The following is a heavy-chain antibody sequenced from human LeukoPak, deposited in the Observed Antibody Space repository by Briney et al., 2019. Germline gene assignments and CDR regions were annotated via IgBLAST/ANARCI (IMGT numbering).Heavy chain of an antibody. CDR1: GFTFSSYW. J-gene: IGHJ4*02. CDR3: AKDQETVLRFLEWLPGPGFDY. V-gene: IGHV3-7*03. D-gene: IGHD3-3*01. CDR2: IKQDGSEK. Sequence: PGGSLRLSCAASGFTFSSYWMSWVRQAPGKGLEWVANIKQDGSEKYYVDSMKGRFTISRDNAKNSLYLQMNSLRAEDTAVYYCAKDQETVLRFLEWLPGPGFDYWGQGTLVTVSS.